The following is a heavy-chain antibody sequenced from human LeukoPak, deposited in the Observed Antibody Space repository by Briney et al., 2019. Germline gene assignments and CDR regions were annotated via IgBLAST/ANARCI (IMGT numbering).Heavy chain of an antibody. J-gene: IGHJ4*02. CDR2: INPNSGGT. CDR3: ARDVSGSYQYYFDY. V-gene: IGHV1-2*02. Sequence: GASVKVSCKASGYTFTGYYTHWVRQAPGQGLEWMGWINPNSGGTNYAQKFQGRVTMTRDTSISTAYMELSRLRSDDTAVYYCARDVSGSYQYYFDYWGQGTLVTVSS. CDR1: GYTFTGYY. D-gene: IGHD1-26*01.